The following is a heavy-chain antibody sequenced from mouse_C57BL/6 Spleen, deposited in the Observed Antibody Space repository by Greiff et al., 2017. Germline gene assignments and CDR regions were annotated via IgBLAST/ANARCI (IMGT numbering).Heavy chain of an antibody. Sequence: QVQLKQPGAELVMPGASVKLSCKASGYTFTSYWMHWVKQRPGQGLEWIGEIDPSDSYTNYNQKFKGKSTLTVDKSSSTAYMQLSSLTSEDSAVYYCARVDGNGFAYWGQVTLVTVAA. D-gene: IGHD2-1*01. CDR2: IDPSDSYT. CDR3: ARVDGNGFAY. J-gene: IGHJ3*01. V-gene: IGHV1-69*01. CDR1: GYTFTSYW.